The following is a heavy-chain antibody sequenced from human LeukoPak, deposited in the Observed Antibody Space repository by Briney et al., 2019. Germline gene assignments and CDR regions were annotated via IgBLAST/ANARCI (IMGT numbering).Heavy chain of an antibody. CDR1: GFTFSSYA. D-gene: IGHD6-19*01. Sequence: PGGSLRLSCAASGFTFSSYAMSWVRQAPGKGLEWVSAISGSGGSTYYADSVKGRFTISRDNSKNTLYLQMNSLRAEDTAVYYCAKDPLASGWSTTFDYWGQGTLVTVSS. CDR2: ISGSGGST. J-gene: IGHJ4*02. CDR3: AKDPLASGWSTTFDY. V-gene: IGHV3-23*01.